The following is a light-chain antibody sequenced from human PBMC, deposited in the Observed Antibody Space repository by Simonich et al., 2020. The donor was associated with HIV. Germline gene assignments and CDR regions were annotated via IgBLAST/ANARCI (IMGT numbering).Light chain of an antibody. V-gene: IGKV3-11*01. Sequence: TVLTQSPASLSLSPGERATLSCRASQSVSSYLAWYQQKPGQAPRLLIYDASNRATGIPARFSGSGSGTDFTLTISSLEPEDFAVYYCQQRSNWPLTFGPGTKVDIK. CDR2: DAS. CDR1: QSVSSY. J-gene: IGKJ3*01. CDR3: QQRSNWPLT.